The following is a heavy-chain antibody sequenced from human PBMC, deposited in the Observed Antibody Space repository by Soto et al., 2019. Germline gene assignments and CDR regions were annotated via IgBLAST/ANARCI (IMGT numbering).Heavy chain of an antibody. J-gene: IGHJ4*02. D-gene: IGHD3-10*01. Sequence: QVQLQESGPGLVKPSQTLSLTCTVSGGSISSGGYYWSWIRQHPGKGLEWIGYIYYSGSTYYNPSLKSRVTIAVDTSKIQCSLKLSSVTAADTAVYYCARLVRTWHRITMVRGVDYWGQGTLVTVSS. CDR2: IYYSGST. CDR3: ARLVRTWHRITMVRGVDY. CDR1: GGSISSGGYY. V-gene: IGHV4-31*03.